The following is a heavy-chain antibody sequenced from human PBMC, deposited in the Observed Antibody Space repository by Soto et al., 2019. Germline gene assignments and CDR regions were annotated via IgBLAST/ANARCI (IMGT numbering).Heavy chain of an antibody. CDR1: GFTFSSYW. J-gene: IGHJ4*02. D-gene: IGHD5-12*01. CDR2: IKQDGSEK. CDR3: ARVRGGPSSGYDMGAYFDY. V-gene: IGHV3-7*03. Sequence: HPGGSLRLSCAASGFTFSSYWMSWVRQAPGKGLEWVANIKQDGSEKYYVDSVKGRFTISRDNAKNSLYLQMNSLRAEDTAVYYCARVRGGPSSGYDMGAYFDYWGQGTLVTVSS.